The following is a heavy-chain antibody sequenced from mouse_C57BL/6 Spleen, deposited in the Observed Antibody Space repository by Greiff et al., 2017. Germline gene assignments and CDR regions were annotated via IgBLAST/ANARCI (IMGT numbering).Heavy chain of an antibody. D-gene: IGHD1-1*01. V-gene: IGHV14-4*01. CDR3: TTTVVAHFDY. CDR2: LDPENGDT. CDR1: GFNIKDDY. Sequence: EVQLQESGAELVRPGASVKLSCTASGFNIKDDYMHWVKQRPEQGLAWNGWLDPENGDTEYASKFQGKAAITADTSSNTAYLQLSSLTSEDTAVYYCTTTVVAHFDYWGQVTTLTVSS. J-gene: IGHJ2*01.